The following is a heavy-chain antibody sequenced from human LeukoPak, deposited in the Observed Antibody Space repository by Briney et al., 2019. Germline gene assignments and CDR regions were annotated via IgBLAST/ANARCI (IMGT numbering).Heavy chain of an antibody. Sequence: PSETLSLTCAVYGGSFSGYYWSWIRQPPGKGLEWIGEINHSGSTNYNPSLKSRVTISVDTSKNQFSLKLSSVTAADTAVYYCARELYCSGGSCHWRDAFDIWGQGTMVTVSS. CDR1: GGSFSGYY. CDR3: ARELYCSGGSCHWRDAFDI. CDR2: INHSGST. V-gene: IGHV4-34*01. J-gene: IGHJ3*02. D-gene: IGHD2-15*01.